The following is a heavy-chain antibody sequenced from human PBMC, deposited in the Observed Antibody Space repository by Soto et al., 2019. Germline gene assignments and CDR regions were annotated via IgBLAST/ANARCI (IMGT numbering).Heavy chain of an antibody. D-gene: IGHD3-10*01. CDR3: AKEDHLVWFGEFLKYFDY. J-gene: IGHJ4*02. CDR1: GYTFTSYY. CDR2: INPSGATT. V-gene: IGHV1-46*01. Sequence: ASVKVSCKASGYTFTSYYVHWVRQAPGQGLEWMGIINPSGATTTYAQNFQGRVAMTGDTSTSTVYMELNSLRAEDTAVYYCAKEDHLVWFGEFLKYFDYWGQGTLVTVSS.